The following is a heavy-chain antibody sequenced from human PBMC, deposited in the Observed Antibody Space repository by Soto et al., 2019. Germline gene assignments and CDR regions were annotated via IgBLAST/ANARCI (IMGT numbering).Heavy chain of an antibody. CDR1: GFTFSSYW. Sequence: GGSLRLSCADSGFTFSSYWMNWVRQAPGKGLEWVANINQDGNEDNLLDSVKGRFTISRDNAKNSLFLQMNSLRVDDTAVYYCARTGDGHHDFLDYWGQGALVTVSS. D-gene: IGHD1-1*01. CDR2: INQDGNED. CDR3: ARTGDGHHDFLDY. V-gene: IGHV3-7*01. J-gene: IGHJ4*02.